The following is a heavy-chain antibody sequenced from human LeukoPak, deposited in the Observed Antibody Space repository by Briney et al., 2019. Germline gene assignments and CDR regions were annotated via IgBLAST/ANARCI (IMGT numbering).Heavy chain of an antibody. V-gene: IGHV3-30*04. J-gene: IGHJ4*02. D-gene: IGHD3-9*01. CDR2: ISYDGSEK. CDR3: ARERYGYFDY. Sequence: GRSLRLSCAASGFTFSDYALHWVRQAPGKGLEWVAVISYDGSEKYFADSVQGRFTISRDNSKNTLSLQMNSLRAADTAVYYCARERYGYFDYWGQGTLVTDSS. CDR1: GFTFSDYA.